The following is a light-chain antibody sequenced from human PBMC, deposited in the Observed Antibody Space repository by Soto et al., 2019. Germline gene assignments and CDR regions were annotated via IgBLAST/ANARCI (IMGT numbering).Light chain of an antibody. CDR2: AVN. V-gene: IGLV2-23*02. CDR1: STDVGGYSL. CDR3: CSRVGGSSPQWV. Sequence: QSVLTQPASVSGSPGQSITISCSGTSTDVGGYSLVSWFQQHPGKAPNLMISAVNKRPSGVSNRFSGYKSANTASLTNSGLQARDASDYYCCSRVGGSSPQWVFGGETKLTFL. J-gene: IGLJ3*02.